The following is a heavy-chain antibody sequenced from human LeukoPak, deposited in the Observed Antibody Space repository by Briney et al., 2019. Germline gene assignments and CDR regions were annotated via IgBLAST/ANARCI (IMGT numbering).Heavy chain of an antibody. CDR1: GFTLTSYA. Sequence: GGSLRPSCAASGFTLTSYAMSCVRQAPGKGLEWVSAISGSGGSTYYADSVKGRFTISRDNSKNTLYLQMDSLRAEDTAVYYCAKMPTPVWWVRPVGAFEICGPGRMVTVSS. J-gene: IGHJ3*02. CDR3: AKMPTPVWWVRPVGAFEI. V-gene: IGHV3-23*01. D-gene: IGHD1-26*01. CDR2: ISGSGGST.